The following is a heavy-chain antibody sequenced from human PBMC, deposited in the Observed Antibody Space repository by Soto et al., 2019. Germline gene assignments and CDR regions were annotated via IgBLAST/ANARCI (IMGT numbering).Heavy chain of an antibody. CDR3: ARAPRDGYDPNWFDP. V-gene: IGHV3-30-3*01. Sequence: GAPLRRSFRDSVFTFSSDPMPRVRQAPGKGLEWVAVISYDRSNKYYADSVKGRFTISRDNSKNTLYLQMNSLRAEDTAVYYCARAPRDGYDPNWFDPRGRGTLVTVSS. CDR1: VFTFSSDP. D-gene: IGHD5-18*01. CDR2: ISYDRSNK. J-gene: IGHJ5*02.